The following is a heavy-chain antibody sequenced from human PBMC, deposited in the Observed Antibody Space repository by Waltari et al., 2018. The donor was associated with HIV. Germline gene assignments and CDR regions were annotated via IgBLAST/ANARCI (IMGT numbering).Heavy chain of an antibody. CDR2: IYSTGNS. CDR1: GGSIINYY. Sequence: QVQLQESGPGLVKPSETLSLTCGVSGGSIINYYWTWVRQPAGRGLEWIGRIYSTGNSQYSPSLTSRVTMSVDTSKNQFSLRLISVTAADTAVYYCARVGEMDKGKTFSREGFDIWGQGTMVIVSS. CDR3: ARVGEMDKGKTFSREGFDI. D-gene: IGHD2-2*03. J-gene: IGHJ3*02. V-gene: IGHV4-4*07.